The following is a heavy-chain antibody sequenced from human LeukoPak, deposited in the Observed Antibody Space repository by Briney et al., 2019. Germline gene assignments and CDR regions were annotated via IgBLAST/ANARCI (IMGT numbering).Heavy chain of an antibody. D-gene: IGHD2-21*02. CDR3: ARAGAAVTAMTY. CDR1: GGTFSSYA. CDR2: IIPILDIT. J-gene: IGHJ4*02. Sequence: SVKVSCKASGGTFSSYAITWVRQAPGQGLEWMGRIIPILDITNYAQKFQGRVTITADKSTSTAYMDLNSLRSEDTAMYYCARAGAAVTAMTYWGQGTLVTVPS. V-gene: IGHV1-69*04.